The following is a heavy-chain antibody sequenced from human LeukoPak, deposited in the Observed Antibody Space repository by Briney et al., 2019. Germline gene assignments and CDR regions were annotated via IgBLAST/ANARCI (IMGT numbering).Heavy chain of an antibody. CDR1: GFTFSDYY. D-gene: IGHD4-11*01. V-gene: IGHV3-11*01. J-gene: IGHJ4*02. Sequence: PGGSLRLSCAASGFTFSDYYMGWVRQAPGKGLEWVSYISTSGSTINYADSVKGRFTISRDNAENSMYLQMNSLRVEDTAVYYCARDGRLTTVTTYWGQGTLVTVSS. CDR3: ARDGRLTTVTTY. CDR2: ISTSGSTI.